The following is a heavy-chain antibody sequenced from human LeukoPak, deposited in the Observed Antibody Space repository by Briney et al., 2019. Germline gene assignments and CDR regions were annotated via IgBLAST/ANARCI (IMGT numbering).Heavy chain of an antibody. CDR2: IVVGSGNT. CDR1: GFTFTSSA. J-gene: IGHJ4*02. D-gene: IGHD6-13*01. V-gene: IGHV1-58*01. CDR3: AASYSSSWVDY. Sequence: ASVKVSCKASGFTFTSSAVQWVRQARGQRLEWIGWIVVGSGNTNYAQKFQERVTITRDMSTSTAYMELSSLGSEDTAVYYCAASYSSSWVDYWGQGTLVTVSS.